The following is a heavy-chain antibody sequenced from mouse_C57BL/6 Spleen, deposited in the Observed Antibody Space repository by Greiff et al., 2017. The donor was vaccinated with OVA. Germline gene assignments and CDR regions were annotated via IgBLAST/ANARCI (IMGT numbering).Heavy chain of an antibody. Sequence: DVHLVESVGGLVQPGSSLTLSCTASGFTFRDYYLAWVRKAPEKGLEWVANINYDGSTTYYLDSLKSRFIFSRDNAKNILYLQMSSLKSEDTATYDYAREPIYDGMDYWGQGTSVTVSS. CDR1: GFTFRDYY. J-gene: IGHJ4*01. V-gene: IGHV5-16*01. D-gene: IGHD2-3*01. CDR3: AREPIYDGMDY. CDR2: INYDGSTT.